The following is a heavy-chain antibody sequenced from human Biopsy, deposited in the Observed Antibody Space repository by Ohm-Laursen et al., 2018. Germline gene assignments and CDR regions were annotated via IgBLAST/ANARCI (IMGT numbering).Heavy chain of an antibody. D-gene: IGHD3-16*01. CDR1: GGSISGYY. Sequence: SDTLSLTCTVSGGSISGYYWTWIRQSPGKGLEWIGYIYYTGSTSYNPSAKSRVTISVDTSKNQFSLKLNSVTAADTAVYFCARDSRGGHLNTTLITGKNLDSWGQGILVTVSS. CDR2: IYYTGST. J-gene: IGHJ4*02. V-gene: IGHV4-59*01. CDR3: ARDSRGGHLNTTLITGKNLDS.